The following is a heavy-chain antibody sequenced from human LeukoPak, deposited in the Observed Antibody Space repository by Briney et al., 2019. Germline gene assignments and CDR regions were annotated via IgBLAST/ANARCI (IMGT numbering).Heavy chain of an antibody. CDR1: GDSVDSLKSSSYY. Sequence: SETLSLTCTVSGDSVDSLKSSSYYWAWIRLPPGKGLEWVGSIYYDGSTYYNPSLRGRVTISVDTSKSQFSVRLSSVTAADTAVYYCARKGTRWLRPFDYWGQGTLVTVSS. J-gene: IGHJ4*02. V-gene: IGHV4-39*01. CDR3: ARKGTRWLRPFDY. CDR2: IYYDGST. D-gene: IGHD5-24*01.